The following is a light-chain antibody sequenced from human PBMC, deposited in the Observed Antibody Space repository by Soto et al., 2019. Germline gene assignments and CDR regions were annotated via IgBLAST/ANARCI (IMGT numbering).Light chain of an antibody. CDR1: QSVSSSY. J-gene: IGKJ4*01. V-gene: IGKV3-20*01. Sequence: EIVLTQSPGTLSLSPGERATLSCRASQSVSSSYLAWYQQKPGQAPRLLVYGASGRATGIPDRFSGSGSGTDFTLNISRLRLEEFAVDYCQQYGRSPRLTGGGGTKVEIK. CDR3: QQYGRSPRLT. CDR2: GAS.